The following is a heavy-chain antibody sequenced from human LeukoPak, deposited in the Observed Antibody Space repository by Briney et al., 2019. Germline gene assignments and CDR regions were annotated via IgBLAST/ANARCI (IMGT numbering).Heavy chain of an antibody. V-gene: IGHV4-39*07. J-gene: IGHJ4*02. CDR1: GGSISSTSYY. CDR3: ARVTGYMIEDYFDY. CDR2: IYYSGST. D-gene: IGHD3-22*01. Sequence: SETLSLTCTVSGGSISSTSYYWGWIRQPPGKGLEWIGNIYYSGSTNYNPSLKSRVTISVETSKNQFSLKLSSVTAADTAVYYCARVTGYMIEDYFDYWGQGTLVTVSS.